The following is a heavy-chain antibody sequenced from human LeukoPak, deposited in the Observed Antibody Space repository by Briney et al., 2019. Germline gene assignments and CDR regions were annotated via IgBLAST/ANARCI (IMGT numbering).Heavy chain of an antibody. Sequence: PSETLSLTCAVHGGSFSGYYWGWSRQPPGKGLWWSGEINPGGTTNYHPSLKRRVTISADTSKSQFSLELRSVTAADTAVFYCARAKSTVSTYFDSWGQGSLVTVSS. CDR1: GGSFSGYY. J-gene: IGHJ4*02. CDR2: INPGGTT. V-gene: IGHV4-34*01. D-gene: IGHD4-17*01. CDR3: ARAKSTVSTYFDS.